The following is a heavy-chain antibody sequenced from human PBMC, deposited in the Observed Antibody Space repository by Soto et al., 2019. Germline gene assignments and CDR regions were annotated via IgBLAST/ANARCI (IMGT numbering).Heavy chain of an antibody. Sequence: SEILSLTCTVSGGSISSYYWSWIRRPPGKGLEWIGYIYYSGSTNYNPSLKSRVTISVDTSKNQFSLKLSSVTAADTAVYYCARAYSGSYRNWFDPWGQGTLVTVSS. J-gene: IGHJ5*02. D-gene: IGHD1-26*01. CDR3: ARAYSGSYRNWFDP. V-gene: IGHV4-59*01. CDR2: IYYSGST. CDR1: GGSISSYY.